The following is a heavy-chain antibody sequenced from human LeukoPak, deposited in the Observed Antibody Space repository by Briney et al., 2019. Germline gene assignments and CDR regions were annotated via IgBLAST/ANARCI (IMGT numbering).Heavy chain of an antibody. D-gene: IGHD5-24*01. CDR3: ARDRDGQNFDY. V-gene: IGHV1-2*02. CDR1: GYTFTGYY. CDR2: INPNSGGT. J-gene: IGHJ4*02. Sequence: ASVKVSSKASGYTFTGYYMHWVRQAPGQGLEWMGWINPNSGGTNYAQKFQGRATMTRDTSISTAYMELSRLRSDDTAVYYCARDRDGQNFDYWGQGTLVTVSS.